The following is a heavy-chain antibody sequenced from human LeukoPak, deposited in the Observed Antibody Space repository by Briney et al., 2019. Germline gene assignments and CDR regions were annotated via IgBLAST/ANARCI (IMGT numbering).Heavy chain of an antibody. CDR1: GFTFSPFW. CDR3: ARDYNSSPDY. Sequence: PGGSLRLSCAASGFTFSPFWMHWVRQAPGKGLVWVSRINNDGTNKMYADSVKGRFTISRDNARNTLYLQMNSLRDDDTAVYFCARDYNSSPDYWGQGTLVTVSS. CDR2: INNDGTNK. V-gene: IGHV3-74*03. D-gene: IGHD3-22*01. J-gene: IGHJ4*02.